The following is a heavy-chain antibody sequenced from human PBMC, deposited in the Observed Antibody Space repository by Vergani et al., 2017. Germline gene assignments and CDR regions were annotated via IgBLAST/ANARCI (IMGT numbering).Heavy chain of an antibody. CDR2: IIPILGIA. Sequence: QVQLVQSGAEVKKPGSSVKVSCKASGGTFSSYTISWVRQAPGEGLEWMGRIIPILGIANYAQKFQGRVTITADKSTSTACMELSSVRSEDTAVYYCARAGYYSSTSCYSSYYCYGMDVWGQGTTVTVSS. D-gene: IGHD2-2*02. CDR1: GGTFSSYT. J-gene: IGHJ6*02. CDR3: ARAGYYSSTSCYSSYYCYGMDV. V-gene: IGHV1-69*02.